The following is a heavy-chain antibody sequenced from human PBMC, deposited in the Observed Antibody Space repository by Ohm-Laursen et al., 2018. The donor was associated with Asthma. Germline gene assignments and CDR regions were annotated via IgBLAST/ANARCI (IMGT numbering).Heavy chain of an antibody. J-gene: IGHJ5*02. CDR3: AKDTKGYYDTDVS. Sequence: SLRLSCAASGFTFNSYSLSWVRQAPGKRLEWVSTISGRGDNTYYADSVKGRFTISRDNSENTLFPQMNSLRAEDTAVYYCAKDTKGYYDTDVSWGQGTLVTVSS. V-gene: IGHV3-23*01. D-gene: IGHD3-22*01. CDR2: ISGRGDNT. CDR1: GFTFNSYS.